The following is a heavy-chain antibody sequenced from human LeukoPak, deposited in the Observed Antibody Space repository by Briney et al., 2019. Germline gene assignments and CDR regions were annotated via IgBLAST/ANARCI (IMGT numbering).Heavy chain of an antibody. V-gene: IGHV4-39*01. Sequence: SETLSLTCTVSVGSISSSDYYWGWIRQPPGKGLEWIASIYYSGSTYYSPSLKSGVTISVDTSKNQFSLKLRSVTATDTAVYYCARGLTRGYTYGGCFDPWGQGTLVTVSS. CDR1: VGSISSSDYY. CDR2: IYYSGST. CDR3: ARGLTRGYTYGGCFDP. J-gene: IGHJ5*02. D-gene: IGHD5-12*01.